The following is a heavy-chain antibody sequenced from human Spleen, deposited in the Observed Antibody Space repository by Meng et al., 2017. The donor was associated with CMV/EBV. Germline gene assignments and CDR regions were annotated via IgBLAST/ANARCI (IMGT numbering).Heavy chain of an antibody. D-gene: IGHD5-24*01. V-gene: IGHV4-34*01. CDR3: ASFDGYNNFDY. J-gene: IGHJ4*02. CDR2: INHSGST. Sequence: QMRLQQGGDGLLKPSETRSLTCAFYGGSFSGYYWSWIRQPPGKGLEWIWEINHSGSTNYNPSLKSRVTISVDTSKNQFSLKLSSVTAADTAVYYCASFDGYNNFDYWGQGTLVTVSS. CDR1: GGSFSGYY.